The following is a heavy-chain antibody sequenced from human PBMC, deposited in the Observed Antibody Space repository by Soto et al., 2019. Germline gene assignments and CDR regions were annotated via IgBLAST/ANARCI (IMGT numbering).Heavy chain of an antibody. D-gene: IGHD7-27*01. CDR1: GYSFTSGSYY. Sequence: XETLSLTRIFSGYSFTSGSYYLTWLRQPPGKGLEWIGYISYTGRTKYNPSLQSRVTISVDTSKNDFSLNLSSVTAADTAVYFCAREWGLLPYYGMDVWGQGTTVTVSS. CDR2: ISYTGRT. V-gene: IGHV4-61*03. J-gene: IGHJ6*02. CDR3: AREWGLLPYYGMDV.